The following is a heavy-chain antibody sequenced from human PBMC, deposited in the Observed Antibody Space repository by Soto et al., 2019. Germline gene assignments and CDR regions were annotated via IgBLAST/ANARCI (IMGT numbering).Heavy chain of an antibody. V-gene: IGHV4-34*01. J-gene: IGHJ5*02. CDR1: GGSFSGYY. Sequence: QVQLQPWGAGLLKPSETLSLTCAVYGGSFSGYYWTWIRQTPGTGLEWIGEINNRGRTNYNPSLKSRVTISVDTSQKHFSLKLTSVTAANTAVYYCARDKITGLLVSWGQGTLVTVSS. D-gene: IGHD2-8*02. CDR2: INNRGRT. CDR3: ARDKITGLLVS.